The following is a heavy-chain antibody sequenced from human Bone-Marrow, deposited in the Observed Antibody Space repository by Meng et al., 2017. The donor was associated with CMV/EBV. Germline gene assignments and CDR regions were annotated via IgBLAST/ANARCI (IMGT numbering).Heavy chain of an antibody. V-gene: IGHV4-34*01. CDR2: INHSGST. Sequence: YWIGWIRQPPGKGLEWSGEINHSGSTNYNPSLKSRVTISVDTSKNQFSMKLSSVSDADTAVYYCARERTTAVNDAFDIWGQGTMVTVSS. CDR3: ARERTTAVNDAFDI. D-gene: IGHD1-7*01. CDR1: Y. J-gene: IGHJ3*02.